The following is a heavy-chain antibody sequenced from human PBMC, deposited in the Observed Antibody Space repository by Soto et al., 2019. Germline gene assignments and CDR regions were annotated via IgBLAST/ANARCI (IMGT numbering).Heavy chain of an antibody. Sequence: SETLSLTCAGSGYSISSSNWWGWIRQPPGKGLEWIGYIYYSGSTYYNPSVTGRVSMSVDTSKNQFSLKLSSMTAVDTAVYYCARRSSSMRYFDYWGQGTLVTVSS. CDR2: IYYSGST. J-gene: IGHJ4*02. V-gene: IGHV4-28*01. CDR3: ARRSSSMRYFDY. CDR1: GYSISSSNW.